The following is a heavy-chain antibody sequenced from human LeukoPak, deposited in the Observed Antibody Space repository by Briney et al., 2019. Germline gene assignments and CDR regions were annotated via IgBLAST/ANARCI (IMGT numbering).Heavy chain of an antibody. D-gene: IGHD5-12*01. CDR1: GFTFTNYA. V-gene: IGHV3-23*01. CDR2: ICGSGGST. CDR3: TSEVASSYAFDI. Sequence: GGSLRLSCAASGFTFTNYAMSWVRQAPGKGLEWVSAICGSGGSTYYADSVKGRFTISRDNSKNRIYLQMNSLRAEDTAVYYCTSEVASSYAFDIWGQGTMVTVSS. J-gene: IGHJ3*02.